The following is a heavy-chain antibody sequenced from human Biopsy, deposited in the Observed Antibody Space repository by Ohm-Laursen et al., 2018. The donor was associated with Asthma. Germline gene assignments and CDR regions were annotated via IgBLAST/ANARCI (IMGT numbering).Heavy chain of an antibody. CDR2: IYWDDSH. V-gene: IGHV2-5*02. D-gene: IGHD3-9*01. CDR1: GFSLRTPGVG. CDR3: ALSQDSGFDDHSPSWFDP. Sequence: ATQTLTLTCSFSGFSLRTPGVGVGWIRQPPGKALVWLALIYWDDSHLFRPSVKRRLTITKDSSKHQVVLTMTKMDPVDSVTYYCALSQDSGFDDHSPSWFDPWGQGTLVTVSS. J-gene: IGHJ5*02.